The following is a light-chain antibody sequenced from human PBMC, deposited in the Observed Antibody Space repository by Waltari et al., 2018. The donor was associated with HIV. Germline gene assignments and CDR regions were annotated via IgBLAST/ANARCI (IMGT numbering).Light chain of an antibody. V-gene: IGLV1-47*01. Sequence: QSVLTQPPSASEIPGQRVTIPCTGGNSTVGSNYVSWYQQVPVTAPNLLVYRDSRRQSGVPYRFTGSKSGTSASLAISGLRSEDEADYYCATWDDSLNGVLFGGGTKLTVL. J-gene: IGLJ2*01. CDR3: ATWDDSLNGVL. CDR1: NSTVGSNY. CDR2: RDS.